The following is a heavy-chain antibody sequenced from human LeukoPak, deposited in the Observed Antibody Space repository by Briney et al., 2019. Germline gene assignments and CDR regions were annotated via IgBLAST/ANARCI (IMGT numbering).Heavy chain of an antibody. CDR3: ARDLLTAAGGGY. CDR1: GYTFTGYY. CDR2: INPNSGGT. Sequence: GASVKVSCTASGYTFTGYYMHWVRQAPGQGLEWMGWINPNSGGTNYAQKFQGRVTMTRDTSISTAYMELSRLRSDDTAVYYCARDLLTAAGGGYWGQGTLVTVSS. J-gene: IGHJ4*02. D-gene: IGHD6-13*01. V-gene: IGHV1-2*02.